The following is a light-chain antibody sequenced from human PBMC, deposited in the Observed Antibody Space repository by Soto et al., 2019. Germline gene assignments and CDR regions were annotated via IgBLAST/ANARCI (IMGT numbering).Light chain of an antibody. CDR2: DAS. V-gene: IGKV1-5*01. CDR1: QGIDSY. J-gene: IGKJ4*01. CDR3: HEYSGYEFT. Sequence: QSPSSLSASVGDRVTITCRASQGIDSYLAWYQQRPGKAPKFLIYDASSLQSGVPSRFSGSGSGTEFTLTINSLQPDDLATYYCHEYSGYEFTFGGGTKVDIK.